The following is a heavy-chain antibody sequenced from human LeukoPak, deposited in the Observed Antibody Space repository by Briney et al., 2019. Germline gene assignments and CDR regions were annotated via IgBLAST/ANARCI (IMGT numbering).Heavy chain of an antibody. Sequence: GGSLRLSCAAPGFTFSNAWMGWVRQAPGKGLEWVGRIKSKTDGGTTDYAAPVKGRFTISRDDSKNTLYLQMNSLKTEDTAVYYCTTPGYSSGWYSDYWGQGTLVTVSS. D-gene: IGHD6-19*01. CDR2: IKSKTDGGTT. CDR3: TTPGYSSGWYSDY. CDR1: GFTFSNAW. V-gene: IGHV3-15*01. J-gene: IGHJ4*02.